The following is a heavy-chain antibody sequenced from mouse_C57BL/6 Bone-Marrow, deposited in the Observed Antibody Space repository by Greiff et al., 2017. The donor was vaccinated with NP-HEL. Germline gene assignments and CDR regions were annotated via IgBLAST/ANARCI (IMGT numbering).Heavy chain of an antibody. CDR1: GYTFTSYW. CDR3: ARGYYDYSWFAY. V-gene: IGHV1-55*01. Sequence: QVQLQQPGAELVKPGASVKMSCKASGYTFTSYWITWVKQRPGQGLEWIGDIYPGSGSTNYNEKFKSKATLTVDTSSSTAYMQLSSLTSEDSEVYYCARGYYDYSWFAYWGQGTLVTVSA. J-gene: IGHJ3*01. D-gene: IGHD2-4*01. CDR2: IYPGSGST.